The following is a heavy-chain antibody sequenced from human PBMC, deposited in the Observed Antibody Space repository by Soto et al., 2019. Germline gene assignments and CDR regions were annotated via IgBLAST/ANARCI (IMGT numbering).Heavy chain of an antibody. J-gene: IGHJ6*02. CDR1: GGSISNFY. CDR3: ASHKRFYYNGLDI. V-gene: IGHV4-59*01. Sequence: PSETLSLTCTVSGGSISNFYWSWIRQPPGKGLEWIGYIYCTGSTNYNPSLKSRVTISVDTSKNLFSLRLSSVTAADTAVYYCASHKRFYYNGLDIWGQGTKVTVSS. CDR2: IYCTGST.